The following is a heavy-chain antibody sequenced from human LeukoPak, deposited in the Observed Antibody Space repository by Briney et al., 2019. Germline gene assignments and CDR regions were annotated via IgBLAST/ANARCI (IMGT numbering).Heavy chain of an antibody. Sequence: GGSLRLSCAASGFTFSSYWMHWVRQVPGKGPVWVSRINSDGTTTTYADSVKGRFTISRDNAKNTLYLQMNRLRAEDTAVYYCASSRSGGRCYYWGQGTLVTVSS. V-gene: IGHV3-74*01. CDR1: GFTFSSYW. CDR3: ASSRSGGRCYY. CDR2: INSDGTTT. D-gene: IGHD2-15*01. J-gene: IGHJ4*02.